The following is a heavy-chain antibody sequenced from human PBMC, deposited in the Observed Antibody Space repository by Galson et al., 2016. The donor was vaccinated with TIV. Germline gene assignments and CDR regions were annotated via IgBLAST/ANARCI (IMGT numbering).Heavy chain of an antibody. CDR3: ARSRSSGWYIYFDF. V-gene: IGHV1-46*01. J-gene: IGHJ4*02. CDR2: IHPNGGST. CDR1: GYTFTNYF. Sequence: SVKVSCKASGYTFTNYFMHWVRQAPGQGLEWMGIIHPNGGSTSYAQKSKGRVTMTRDTSTSTVYMEMSSLRSEDTAVYYCARSRSSGWYIYFDFWGQGTLVTVSS. D-gene: IGHD6-19*01.